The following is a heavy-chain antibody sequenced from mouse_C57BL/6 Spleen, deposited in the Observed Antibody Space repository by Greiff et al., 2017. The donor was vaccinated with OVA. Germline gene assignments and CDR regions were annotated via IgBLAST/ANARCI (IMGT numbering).Heavy chain of an antibody. J-gene: IGHJ2*01. CDR2: IDPEDGDT. CDR3: SVYYYGSSYFDY. CDR1: GFNIKDYY. Sequence: VQLQQSGAELVRPGASVKLSCTASGFNIKDYYMHWVKQRPEQGLEWIGRIDPEDGDTEYAPKFQGKATMTADTSSNTAYLQLSEVTSEDTGVNNGSVYYYGSSYFDYWGQGTTLTVSS. V-gene: IGHV14-1*01. D-gene: IGHD1-1*01.